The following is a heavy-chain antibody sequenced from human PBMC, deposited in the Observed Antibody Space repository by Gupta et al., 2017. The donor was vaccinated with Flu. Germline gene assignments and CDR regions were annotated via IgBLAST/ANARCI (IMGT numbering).Heavy chain of an antibody. J-gene: IGHJ4*02. D-gene: IGHD1-26*01. CDR2: ISVNGYNT. Sequence: EVHLLESGGGLVQPGGSLRLSCSASGFSFRTYAMSWGRQTPGKGMEWVSAISVNGYNTSDADAGRVRFTISRDNSKNTCYMQMNSPTHEDTAIYYWAEVQGWTYSPKDYIDYWGQGALGTAPS. CDR3: AEVQGWTYSPKDYIDY. CDR1: GFSFRTYA. V-gene: IGHV3-23*01.